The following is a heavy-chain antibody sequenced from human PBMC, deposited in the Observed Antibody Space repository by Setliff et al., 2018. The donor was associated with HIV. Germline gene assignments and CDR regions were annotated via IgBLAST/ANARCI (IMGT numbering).Heavy chain of an antibody. CDR3: ARDIPHDYTFWSGSTRFDP. D-gene: IGHD3-3*01. V-gene: IGHV1-18*01. Sequence: GASVKVSCKASGYTFTSYGISWVRQAPGQGLEWMGWISAYDGNTDQAQRFRDRVTMTTDTSTRTAYMELRSLRSEDTAVYYCARDIPHDYTFWSGSTRFDPWGQGTLVTVSS. CDR2: ISAYDGNT. CDR1: GYTFTSYG. J-gene: IGHJ5*02.